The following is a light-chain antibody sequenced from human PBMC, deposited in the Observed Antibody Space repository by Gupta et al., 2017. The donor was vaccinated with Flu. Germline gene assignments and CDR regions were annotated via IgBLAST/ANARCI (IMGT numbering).Light chain of an antibody. CDR2: SNN. V-gene: IGLV1-44*01. CDR1: SSNIGSNT. J-gene: IGLJ1*01. Sequence: QSVLTQPPSPCGTPAQRVTISCSGSSSNIGSNTVNWYQQLPGTAAKLLIYSNNQRPSGVPDRFSGSKSGSSASLAISELQSEDEADYYCAAWDDSLNGYVFGTGTKVTVL. CDR3: AAWDDSLNGYV.